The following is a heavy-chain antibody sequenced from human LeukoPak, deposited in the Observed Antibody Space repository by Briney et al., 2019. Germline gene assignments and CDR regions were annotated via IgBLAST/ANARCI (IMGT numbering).Heavy chain of an antibody. V-gene: IGHV4-39*07. CDR2: IYYSGST. D-gene: IGHD6-13*01. CDR3: ARVVAAAGTPFDY. J-gene: IGHJ4*02. Sequence: PSETLSLTCTVSGGSISSSSYYWGWIRQPPGKGLEWIGSIYYSGSTYYNPSLKSRVTISVDTSKNQFSLKLSSVTAADTAVYYCARVVAAAGTPFDYWGQGTLVTVSS. CDR1: GGSISSSSYY.